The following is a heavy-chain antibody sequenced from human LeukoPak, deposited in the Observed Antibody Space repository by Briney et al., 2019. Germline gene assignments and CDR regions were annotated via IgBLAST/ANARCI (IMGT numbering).Heavy chain of an antibody. CDR3: ARAIKTWFGELTAPYYYYYMDV. D-gene: IGHD3-10*01. CDR2: INPNSGGT. Sequence: ASVKVSCKASGYTFTSYYMHWVRQAPGQGLEWMGWINPNSGGTNYAQKFQGRVTMTRDTSISTAYMELSRLRSDDTAVYYCARAIKTWFGELTAPYYYYYMDVWGRGTTVTISS. V-gene: IGHV1-2*02. CDR1: GYTFTSYY. J-gene: IGHJ6*03.